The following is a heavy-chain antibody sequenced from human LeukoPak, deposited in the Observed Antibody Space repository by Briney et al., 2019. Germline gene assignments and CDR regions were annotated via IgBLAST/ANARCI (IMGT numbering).Heavy chain of an antibody. D-gene: IGHD3-10*01. J-gene: IGHJ4*02. CDR2: ISGSGDNT. Sequence: GGSLRLSCAASGFTFSSYAMSWVRQAPGKGLKWVSGISGSGDNTYYADSVKGRFTISRDNSKNTLYLQINSLRVEDTAVYYCAKGLYGSRAFDFFDYWGQGTLVTVSS. CDR3: AKGLYGSRAFDFFDY. V-gene: IGHV3-23*01. CDR1: GFTFSSYA.